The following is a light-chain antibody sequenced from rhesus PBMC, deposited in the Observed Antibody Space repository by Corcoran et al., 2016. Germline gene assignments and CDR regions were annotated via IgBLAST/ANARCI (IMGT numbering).Light chain of an antibody. J-gene: IGLJ1*01. CDR2: DVN. CDR3: CSYRSGNTYI. CDR1: SDDVGNSAD. V-gene: IGLV2S9*01. Sequence: QSALTQPRSVSESLGQSVTISCTGTSDDVGNSADISWYQQHSGTGPRLLIYDVNKRPAGVSTRFSGSKSANTASLTISGLQAEDEADYFCCSYRSGNTYIFGGGTRFAVL.